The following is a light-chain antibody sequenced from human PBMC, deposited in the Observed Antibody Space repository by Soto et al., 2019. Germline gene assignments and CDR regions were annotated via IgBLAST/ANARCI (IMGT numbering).Light chain of an antibody. V-gene: IGLV1-47*02. CDR2: SNN. CDR1: SSNIGSNY. CDR3: AAWDDSLSGVV. J-gene: IGLJ2*01. Sequence: QSVLTQPPSASGTPGQRVTISCSGSSSNIGSNYVYWYQQLPGTAPKLLIYSNNQRPSGVPDRFSGSKSGTSASLAISGLRSEDEADYYCAAWDDSLSGVVFGRGTKLTVL.